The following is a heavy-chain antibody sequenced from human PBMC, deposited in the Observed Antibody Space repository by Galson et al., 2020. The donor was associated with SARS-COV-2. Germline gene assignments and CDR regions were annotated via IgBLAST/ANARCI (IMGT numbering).Heavy chain of an antibody. D-gene: IGHD2-2*01. CDR3: AGEHWEDYGATTSCPPCMFDY. CDR2: AAHDASNE. CDR1: GFKFSDNA. J-gene: IGHJ4*02. V-gene: IGHV3-30*04. Sequence: GESLKISCRTSGFKFSDNAMHWVRQAPGKGLEWLAVAAHDASNEYYADSVKGRFTISRDNSKNTLWLQMNGLKTEDTAIYYCAGEHWEDYGATTSCPPCMFDYWGQGTLVTVSS.